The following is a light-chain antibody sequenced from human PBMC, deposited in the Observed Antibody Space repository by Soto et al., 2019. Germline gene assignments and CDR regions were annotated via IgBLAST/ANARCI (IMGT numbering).Light chain of an antibody. J-gene: IGKJ5*01. Sequence: IVMTQSPATLSVSPGERATRTCRASQSVRNNLAWYQQKAGQAPRLLIYGASTRATGIPARFSGSGSGTEFTLTISSLQSEDFAVYYCQQYNNWPLSITFGHGTRLDIK. V-gene: IGKV3-15*01. CDR1: QSVRNN. CDR3: QQYNNWPLSIT. CDR2: GAS.